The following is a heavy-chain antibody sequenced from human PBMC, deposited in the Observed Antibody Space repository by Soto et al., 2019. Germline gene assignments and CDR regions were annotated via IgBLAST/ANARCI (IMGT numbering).Heavy chain of an antibody. CDR2: IYWDDDK. CDR1: GFSLSTSGVG. V-gene: IGHV2-5*02. J-gene: IGHJ4*02. Sequence: QITLKESGPTLVKPRQTLTLTCTFSGFSLSTSGVGVGWIRQPPGKALEWLALIYWDDDKRYSPSLKSRLTITKDTSKNQVVLTMTNMDPVDTATYYCAHRPSYCTGGSCYSGFDYWGQGTLVTVSS. CDR3: AHRPSYCTGGSCYSGFDY. D-gene: IGHD2-15*01.